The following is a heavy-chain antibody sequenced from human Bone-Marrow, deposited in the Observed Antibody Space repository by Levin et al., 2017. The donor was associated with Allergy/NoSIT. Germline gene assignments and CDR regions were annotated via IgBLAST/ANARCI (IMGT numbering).Heavy chain of an antibody. D-gene: IGHD2-15*01. V-gene: IGHV3-30-3*01. J-gene: IGHJ5*02. Sequence: GESLKIPCAASGFTFSSYAMHWVRQAPGKGLEWVAVISYDGSNKYYADSVKGRFTISRDNSKNTLYLQMNSLRAEDTAVYYCARGLVAATVWFDPWGQGTLVTVSS. CDR2: ISYDGSNK. CDR3: ARGLVAATVWFDP. CDR1: GFTFSSYA.